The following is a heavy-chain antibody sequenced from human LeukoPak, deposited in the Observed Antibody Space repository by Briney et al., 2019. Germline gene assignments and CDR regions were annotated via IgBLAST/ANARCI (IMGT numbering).Heavy chain of an antibody. Sequence: AASVKVSCKASGGTFSSYTISWVRQAPGQGLEGMGRIIPILCIANYAQKSEGRVTITADKSTSTAYMELSSLRSEDTAVYYCARAYCSSTSCLPDHDAFDIWGQGTMVTVSS. CDR1: GGTFSSYT. D-gene: IGHD2-2*01. V-gene: IGHV1-69*02. J-gene: IGHJ3*02. CDR3: ARAYCSSTSCLPDHDAFDI. CDR2: IIPILCIA.